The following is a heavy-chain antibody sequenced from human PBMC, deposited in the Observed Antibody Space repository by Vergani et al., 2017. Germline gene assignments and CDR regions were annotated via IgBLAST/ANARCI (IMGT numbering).Heavy chain of an antibody. Sequence: EVQLVESGGGLVKPGGSLRLSCAASGFTFSSYSMNWVGQAPGKGLEWVSSISSSSSYIYYADSVKGRFTISRDNAKNSLYLQMNSLRAEDTAVYYCARDIVVVPAAMDPWFDPWGQGTLVTVSS. V-gene: IGHV3-21*01. CDR3: ARDIVVVPAAMDPWFDP. CDR2: ISSSSSYI. CDR1: GFTFSSYS. D-gene: IGHD2-2*01. J-gene: IGHJ5*02.